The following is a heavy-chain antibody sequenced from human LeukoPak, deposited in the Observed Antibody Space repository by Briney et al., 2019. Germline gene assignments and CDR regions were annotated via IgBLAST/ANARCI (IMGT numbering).Heavy chain of an antibody. CDR2: IYISGSS. CDR1: GGSINTYY. CDR3: ARRIAAAGGFDY. Sequence: SETLSLTCTVSGGSINTYYWSWIRQPAGKGLEWIGHIYISGSSDYNPSLKSRVTMSVDTSKNQFSLRLTSVTAADTAVYYCARRIAAAGGFDYWGQGTLVTVSS. D-gene: IGHD6-13*01. V-gene: IGHV4-4*07. J-gene: IGHJ4*02.